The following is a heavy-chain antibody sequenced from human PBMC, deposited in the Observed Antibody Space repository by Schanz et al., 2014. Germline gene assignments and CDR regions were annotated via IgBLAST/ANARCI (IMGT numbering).Heavy chain of an antibody. CDR1: GYTFTTYA. J-gene: IGHJ5*02. D-gene: IGHD3-9*01. V-gene: IGHV1-18*01. Sequence: QVQLVQSGAEVKKPGASVRVSCKASGYTFTTYAMSWVRQAPGQGLEWVGWISVYTDNTKYGQKVQGRVTMTADTSTNTAYMELSSLRSDDTAVYDCAKAEYDILTDSYSRLDPWGQGTLVTVSS. CDR2: ISVYTDNT. CDR3: AKAEYDILTDSYSRLDP.